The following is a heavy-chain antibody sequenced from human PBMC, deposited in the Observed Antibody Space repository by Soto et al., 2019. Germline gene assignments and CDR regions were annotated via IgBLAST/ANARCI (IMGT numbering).Heavy chain of an antibody. Sequence: EVQLVESGGGWVQPGRSLRLSCAASGFTFDDYAMHWVRQAPGKGLEWVSGISGDSSDIGYADSVKGRFTISRDNAKNSLYLQMHSLRAEDTALYYCAKSNYDSSGYHCLFDYWGQGTLVTVSS. D-gene: IGHD3-22*01. CDR3: AKSNYDSSGYHCLFDY. J-gene: IGHJ4*02. V-gene: IGHV3-9*01. CDR2: ISGDSSDI. CDR1: GFTFDDYA.